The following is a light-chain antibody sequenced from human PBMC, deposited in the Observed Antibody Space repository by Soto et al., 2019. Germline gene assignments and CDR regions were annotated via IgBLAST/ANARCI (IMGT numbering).Light chain of an antibody. CDR1: QSVSSY. V-gene: IGKV3-11*01. CDR3: QQRSNWPSIT. J-gene: IGKJ5*01. Sequence: EIVLTQSPATLSLSPGERATLSCRASQSVSSYLAWYQQKPGQAPRLLIYDASNMATGIPARFSGSGSGTDFTLTINSLEPEDSAVYYCQQRSNWPSITFGPGTRLEIK. CDR2: DAS.